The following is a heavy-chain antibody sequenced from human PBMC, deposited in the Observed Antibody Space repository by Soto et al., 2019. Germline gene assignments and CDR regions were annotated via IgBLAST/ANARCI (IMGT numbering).Heavy chain of an antibody. Sequence: SGPTLVNPTETLTLTCTVSGFSLSNARMGVSWIRQPPGKALEWLAHIFSNDEKSYSTSLKSRLTISKDTSKSQVVLTMTNMDPVDTATYYCARTPPYYDILTGFFDYWGQGTLVTVSS. CDR1: GFSLSNARMG. J-gene: IGHJ4*02. D-gene: IGHD3-9*01. CDR3: ARTPPYYDILTGFFDY. CDR2: IFSNDEK. V-gene: IGHV2-26*01.